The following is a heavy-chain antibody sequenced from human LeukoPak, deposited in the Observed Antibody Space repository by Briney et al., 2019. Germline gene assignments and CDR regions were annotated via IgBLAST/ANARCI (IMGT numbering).Heavy chain of an antibody. Sequence: GGSLRLSCAASGFTFRDYNMNWVRQAPGKGLEWVSYITDSGSTIHYADSVNGRFTISRDNAKNSLYLQMYSLRAEDSAVYYCARSIGLTGGGVDVWGRGTTVTVSS. CDR3: ARSIGLTGGGVDV. J-gene: IGHJ6*02. CDR2: ITDSGSTI. D-gene: IGHD3-9*01. V-gene: IGHV3-11*01. CDR1: GFTFRDYN.